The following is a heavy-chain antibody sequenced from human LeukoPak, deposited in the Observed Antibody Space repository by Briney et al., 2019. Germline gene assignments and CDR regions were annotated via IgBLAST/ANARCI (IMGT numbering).Heavy chain of an antibody. Sequence: ESLKISCKGSGYSFTSHWISWVRQMPGKRLEWMGRIDPSDSHTNYSPSFQGHVTISTDKSLSTVYLQWSSLKASDTAMYYCARLGSTYGFGFDFWGQGTLVTVSS. CDR2: IDPSDSHT. J-gene: IGHJ4*02. V-gene: IGHV5-10-1*01. D-gene: IGHD1-14*01. CDR1: GYSFTSHW. CDR3: ARLGSTYGFGFDF.